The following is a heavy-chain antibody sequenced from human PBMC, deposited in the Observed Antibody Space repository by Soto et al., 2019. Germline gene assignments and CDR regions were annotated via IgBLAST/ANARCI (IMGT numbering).Heavy chain of an antibody. J-gene: IGHJ4*02. D-gene: IGHD2-2*01. CDR3: ARDPKYCISTSCYAPYFDY. CDR1: GFTFSDYY. CDR2: ISSSGSTI. V-gene: IGHV3-11*04. Sequence: TVGSLRLSCAASGFTFSDYYMSWIRQAPGKGLEWVSYISSSGSTIYYADSVKGRFTISRDNSKNTLYLQMNSLRAEDTAVYYCARDPKYCISTSCYAPYFDYWGQGTLVTVSS.